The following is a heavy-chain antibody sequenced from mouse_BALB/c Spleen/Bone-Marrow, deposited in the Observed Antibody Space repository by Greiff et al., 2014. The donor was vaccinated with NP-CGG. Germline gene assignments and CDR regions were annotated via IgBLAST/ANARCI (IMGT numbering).Heavy chain of an antibody. CDR1: GYSFSTYW. V-gene: IGHV1-5*01. D-gene: IGHD1-1*01. J-gene: IGHJ3*01. CDR3: TRRGSSAFPY. Sequence: VQLKQSMTVLSRPGASVKMSCKASGYSFSTYWMHWVKQRPGQGLEWIGAIYPGNSDSSYNQKFEGKAKLTAVTSASTAYMELISLTHEDSAVYYCTRRGSSAFPYWGQGTLVTVSA. CDR2: IYPGNSDS.